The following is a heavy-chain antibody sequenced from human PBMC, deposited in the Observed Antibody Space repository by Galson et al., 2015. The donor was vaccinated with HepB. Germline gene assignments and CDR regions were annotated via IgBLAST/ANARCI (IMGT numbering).Heavy chain of an antibody. CDR1: GYSFTSYW. Sequence: QSGAEVKKPGESLRISCKGSGYSFTSYWISWVRQMPGKGLEWMGRIDPSDSYTNYSPSFQGHVTISADKSISTAYLQWSSLKASDTAMYYCARHGYSYGPGYCTNGVCYTQNNWFDPRGQGTLVTVSS. J-gene: IGHJ5*02. CDR3: ARHGYSYGPGYCTNGVCYTQNNWFDP. CDR2: IDPSDSYT. V-gene: IGHV5-10-1*01. D-gene: IGHD2-8*01.